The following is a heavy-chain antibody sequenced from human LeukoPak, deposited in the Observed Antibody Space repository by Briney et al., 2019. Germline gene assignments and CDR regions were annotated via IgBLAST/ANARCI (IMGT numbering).Heavy chain of an antibody. D-gene: IGHD3-10*01. J-gene: IGHJ4*02. V-gene: IGHV1-69*05. Sequence: ASVKVSCKTSGYGFINYGINWVRQAPGQGLEWMGGIIPIFGTANYAQKFQGRVTITTDESTSTAYMELSSLRSEDTAVYYCAREPLHSGSRVSGNFDYWGQGTLVTVSS. CDR1: GYGFINYG. CDR2: IIPIFGTA. CDR3: AREPLHSGSRVSGNFDY.